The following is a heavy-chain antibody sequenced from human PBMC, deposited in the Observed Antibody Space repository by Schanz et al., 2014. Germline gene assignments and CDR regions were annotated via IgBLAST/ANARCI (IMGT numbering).Heavy chain of an antibody. V-gene: IGHV1-18*01. CDR3: ARDRRLFDRDDLYYVDS. Sequence: QIQLVQSGPEVKKPGATVKVSCKASGYIFINSGISWVRQAPGQGLEWMGWISVYNHNKEYDQKFQGRVTMTTDTSTSAAYMALTDLRSDDTAVYYCARDRRLFDRDDLYYVDSWGQGILVTVSS. CDR1: GYIFINSG. CDR2: ISVYNHNK. D-gene: IGHD3-10*02. J-gene: IGHJ4*02.